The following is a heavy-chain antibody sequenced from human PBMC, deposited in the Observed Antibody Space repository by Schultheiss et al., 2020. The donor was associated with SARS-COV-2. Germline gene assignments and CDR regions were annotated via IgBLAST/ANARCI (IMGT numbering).Heavy chain of an antibody. CDR2: IYTSGST. CDR1: GGSISSGSYY. J-gene: IGHJ3*02. CDR3: ARAKDAFDI. Sequence: SETLSLTCTVSGGSISSGSYYWSWIRQPAGKGLEWIGRIYTSGSTNYNPSLKSRVTISVDKSKNQFSLKLSSVTAADTAVYYCARAKDAFDIWGQGTTVTVSS. V-gene: IGHV4-61*02.